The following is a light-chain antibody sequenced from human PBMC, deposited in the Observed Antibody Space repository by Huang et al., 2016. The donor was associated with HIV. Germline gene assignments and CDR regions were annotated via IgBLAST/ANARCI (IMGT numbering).Light chain of an antibody. CDR3: QQYFNTPWT. J-gene: IGKJ1*01. CDR1: QSVLYTSNNKNY. V-gene: IGKV4-1*01. CDR2: WAA. Sequence: DIVMTQSPESLAVSLGERATINCKSSQSVLYTSNNKNYLACDQQKPGQAPKLLIYWAAARESGVPDRFGGSGSGTAFTLSISSLQAEDVAVYFCQQYFNTPWTFGQGTKV.